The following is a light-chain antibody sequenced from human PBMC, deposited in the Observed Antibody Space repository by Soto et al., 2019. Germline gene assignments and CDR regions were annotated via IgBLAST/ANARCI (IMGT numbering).Light chain of an antibody. J-gene: IGKJ1*01. CDR2: KAS. CDR3: QHYNSYSEA. CDR1: QTISSW. V-gene: IGKV1-5*03. Sequence: DIQMTQSPSTLSGSVGDRVTITCRASQTISSWLAWYQQKPGKAPKLLIYKASTLKSGVPSRFSGSGSGTEFTPTISSLQPDDVANYYCQHYNSYSEAFGQGTKVELK.